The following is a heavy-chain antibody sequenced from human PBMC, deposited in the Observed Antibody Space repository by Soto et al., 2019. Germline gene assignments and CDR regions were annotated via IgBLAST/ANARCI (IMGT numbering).Heavy chain of an antibody. J-gene: IGHJ6*02. D-gene: IGHD3-16*01. CDR1: GYTFTSYY. V-gene: IGHV1-46*01. CDR2: INPSGGST. CDR3: ARGGRADRNYYCMDV. Sequence: GASVKVSCKASGYTFTSYYMHWVRQAPGQGLEWMGIINPSGGSTSYAQKFQGRVTMTRDTSTSTVYMELSSLLSEGTAVSYCARGGRADRNYYCMDVWGQGTTVTVSS.